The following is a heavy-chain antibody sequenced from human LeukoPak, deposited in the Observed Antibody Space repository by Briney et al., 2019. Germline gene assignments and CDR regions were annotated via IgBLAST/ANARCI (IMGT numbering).Heavy chain of an antibody. CDR3: AVVMRYDSSGHDHHFFDL. D-gene: IGHD3-22*01. Sequence: ASVTVSCKASGYTFTSYGISWVRQAPGQGLEWMGWISAYYGNTNYAQKLQGGVNMTTDTSTSTAYMELRSLGADDTAGYYCAVVMRYDSSGHDHHFFDLWGRGTRVSVS. CDR2: ISAYYGNT. CDR1: GYTFTSYG. J-gene: IGHJ5*02. V-gene: IGHV1-18*01.